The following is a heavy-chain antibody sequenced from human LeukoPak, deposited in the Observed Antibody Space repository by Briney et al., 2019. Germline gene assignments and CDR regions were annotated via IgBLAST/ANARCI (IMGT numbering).Heavy chain of an antibody. CDR1: GGSISSSSYY. V-gene: IGHV4-39*07. CDR3: ARGDDSSGYYKYYFDY. CDR2: IYYSGST. D-gene: IGHD3-22*01. J-gene: IGHJ4*02. Sequence: PSETLSLTCTVSGGSISSSSYYWGWIRQPPGKGLEWIGSIYYSGSTYYNPSLKSRVTISVDTSKNQFSLKLSSVTAADTAVYYRARGDDSSGYYKYYFDYWGQGTLVTVSS.